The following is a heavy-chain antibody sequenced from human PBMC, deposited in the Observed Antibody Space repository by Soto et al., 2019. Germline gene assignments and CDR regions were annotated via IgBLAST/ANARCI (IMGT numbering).Heavy chain of an antibody. CDR1: GWSFPGYY. J-gene: IGHJ4*02. D-gene: IGHD3-22*01. CDR2: INHSGST. CDR3: VSPEGYYDSSGYTLDF. Sequence: SDTLSLTCAVNGWSFPGYYWSWISKPTGKGLEWIGEINHSGSTNYNPSLKSRVTISVDTSKNQFSLKLSSVTAADTAVYYCVSPEGYYDSSGYTLDFWGQGTLVTVS. V-gene: IGHV4-34*01.